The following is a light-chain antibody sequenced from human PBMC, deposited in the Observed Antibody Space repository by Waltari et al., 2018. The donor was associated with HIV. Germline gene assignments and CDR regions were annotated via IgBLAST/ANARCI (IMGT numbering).Light chain of an antibody. V-gene: IGKV3-20*01. J-gene: IGKJ1*01. CDR2: SSF. CDR1: QSISNNF. Sequence: EIVLTQSPGTLSLSPGERASLSCRATQSISNNFLAWFQQKPGQPPRLLIYSSFIRATGIPDRFSGSGAGTDFTLSISKLEPEDFAVYYCHQYGTAPRTFGQGTKVEI. CDR3: HQYGTAPRT.